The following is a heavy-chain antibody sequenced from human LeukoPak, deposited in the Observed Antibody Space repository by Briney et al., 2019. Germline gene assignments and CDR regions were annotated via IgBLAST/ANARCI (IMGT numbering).Heavy chain of an antibody. CDR1: GYSITTNYY. Sequence: SETLSLTCTVSGYSITTNYYWGWIRQPPGKGPEWIESVYHSGATYFNPSLKSRVTISVDTSTNQLSLKLTSVTAADTAVYYCARAYSGSSGVFDYWGQGTLVTVSS. J-gene: IGHJ4*02. CDR3: ARAYSGSSGVFDY. V-gene: IGHV4-38-2*02. CDR2: VYHSGAT. D-gene: IGHD3-10*01.